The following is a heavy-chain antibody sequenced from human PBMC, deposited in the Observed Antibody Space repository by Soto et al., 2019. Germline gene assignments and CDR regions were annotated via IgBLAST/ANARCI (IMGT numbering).Heavy chain of an antibody. D-gene: IGHD6-19*01. CDR3: TAVSEHGRGGYLGDH. CDR2: ISGSGGST. V-gene: IGHV3-23*01. Sequence: EVQLLESGGGLVQPGGSLRLSCAASGFTFSSYAMRWVRQAPGKGLEWVSGISGSGGSTCYADSVKGRFTISRDNSKNTLYLQMKLLRDEDSAVDDGTAVSEHGRGGYLGDHWGQGTLVTVSS. J-gene: IGHJ4*02. CDR1: GFTFSSYA.